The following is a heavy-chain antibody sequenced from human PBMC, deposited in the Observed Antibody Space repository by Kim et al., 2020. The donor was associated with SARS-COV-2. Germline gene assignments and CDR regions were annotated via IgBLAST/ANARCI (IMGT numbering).Heavy chain of an antibody. CDR1: GLAVSSNF. CDR2: IESDAST. Sequence: GGSLRLSCAASGLAVSSNFMSWVRQAPGKGLEWVSVIESDASTNYADSVKGRFTISRDNYKNTVYLQMNTLRAEDTAVYYCTRDFGDYGENGMDVWGQGTTVTVSS. V-gene: IGHV3-53*01. CDR3: TRDFGDYGENGMDV. D-gene: IGHD4-17*01. J-gene: IGHJ6*02.